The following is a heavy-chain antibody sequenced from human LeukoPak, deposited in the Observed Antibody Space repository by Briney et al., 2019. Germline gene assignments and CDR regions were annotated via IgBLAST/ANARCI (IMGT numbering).Heavy chain of an antibody. CDR3: AREAKVGGALQY. J-gene: IGHJ4*02. CDR2: INTDGSVT. CDR1: GFTFSDYW. V-gene: IGHV3-74*01. Sequence: GASLRLSCAASGFTFSDYWMHWVRQAPGKGLVWVSRINTDGSVTRYADSVQGRFTISRDTAKNALFLQLNSLRAEDTAVYYCAREAKVGGALQYWGQGILVTVSS. D-gene: IGHD1-26*01.